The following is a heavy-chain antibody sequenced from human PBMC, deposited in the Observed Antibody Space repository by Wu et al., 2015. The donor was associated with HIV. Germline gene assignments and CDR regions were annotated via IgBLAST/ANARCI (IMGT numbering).Heavy chain of an antibody. Sequence: QVQLVQSGAEVKRPGASVRVSCKTSGYSFPAYYIHWVRQAPGQGLEWMGRINPNSGGTNYAQKFQGRVTMTRDTSISTAYMELSRLRSDDTAVYYCARGKIAAAGTGYFQHWGQGTLVTVSS. CDR3: ARGKIAAAGTGYFQH. D-gene: IGHD6-13*01. CDR1: GYSFPAYY. CDR2: INPNSGGT. J-gene: IGHJ1*01. V-gene: IGHV1-2*02.